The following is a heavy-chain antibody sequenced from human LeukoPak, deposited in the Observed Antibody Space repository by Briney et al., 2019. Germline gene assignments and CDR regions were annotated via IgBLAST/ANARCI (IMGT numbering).Heavy chain of an antibody. Sequence: ASVKVSCKASGGTFSSYAISWVRQAPGQGLEWMGGIIPIFGTANYAQKFQGRVTITADESTSTAYMEPSSLRSEDTAVYYCARNYGDYCYDYWGQGTLVTASS. CDR3: ARNYGDYCYDY. D-gene: IGHD4-17*01. CDR2: IIPIFGTA. J-gene: IGHJ4*02. V-gene: IGHV1-69*01. CDR1: GGTFSSYA.